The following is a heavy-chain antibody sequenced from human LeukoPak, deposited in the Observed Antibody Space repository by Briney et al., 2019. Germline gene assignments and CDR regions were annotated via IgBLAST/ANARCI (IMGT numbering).Heavy chain of an antibody. CDR1: GFTFSSYS. Sequence: GGSLRLSCAASGFTFSSYSMNWVRQAPGKGLEWVAVISYDGSNKYYADSVKGRFTISRDNSKNTLYLQMNSLRAEDTAVYYCAKDSPTAAMFYYYYYYMDVWGKGTTVTVPS. CDR3: AKDSPTAAMFYYYYYYMDV. D-gene: IGHD2-2*01. V-gene: IGHV3-30*18. CDR2: ISYDGSNK. J-gene: IGHJ6*03.